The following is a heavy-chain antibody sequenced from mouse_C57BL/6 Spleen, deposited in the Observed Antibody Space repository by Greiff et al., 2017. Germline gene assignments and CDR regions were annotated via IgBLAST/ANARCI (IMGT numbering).Heavy chain of an antibody. V-gene: IGHV1-80*01. CDR3: ARWDYDYEEDY. CDR1: GYAFSSYW. D-gene: IGHD2-4*01. CDR2: IYPGDGDT. J-gene: IGHJ2*01. Sequence: VQLQQSGAELVKPGASVKISCKASGYAFSSYWMHWVKQRPGKGLEWLGQIYPGDGDTNYNGKFKGTATLTADKSSSTAYMQLSSLTSEDSAVYFWARWDYDYEEDYGGQGTTLTVSA.